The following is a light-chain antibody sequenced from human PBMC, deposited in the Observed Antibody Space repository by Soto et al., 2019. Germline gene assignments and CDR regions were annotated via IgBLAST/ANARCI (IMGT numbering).Light chain of an antibody. V-gene: IGLV2-14*01. Sequence: QCALTQPASVSGSLGQSITISCTGTSTDVGGYNFVSWYQQHPDKAPKLLIYEVTNRPSGVSNRFSGSKSGNTASLTISGLQAEDEADYYCSSYTSTSTPVFGTGTKVTVL. CDR2: EVT. J-gene: IGLJ1*01. CDR3: SSYTSTSTPV. CDR1: STDVGGYNF.